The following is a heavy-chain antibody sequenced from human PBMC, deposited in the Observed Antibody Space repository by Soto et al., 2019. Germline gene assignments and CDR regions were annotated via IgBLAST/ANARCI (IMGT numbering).Heavy chain of an antibody. D-gene: IGHD2-2*01. J-gene: IGHJ5*02. CDR1: GFTFSSYG. Sequence: QVQLVESGGGVVQPGRSLRLSCAASGFTFSSYGMHWVRQAPGKGLEWVAVISHDGSNKYYGDSVKGRFTISRNNSKNPVYLQMNSLRAEDTDVYYCAKDNCISSSCYRLYTWFGPWGQGTLVTVSS. V-gene: IGHV3-30*18. CDR3: AKDNCISSSCYRLYTWFGP. CDR2: ISHDGSNK.